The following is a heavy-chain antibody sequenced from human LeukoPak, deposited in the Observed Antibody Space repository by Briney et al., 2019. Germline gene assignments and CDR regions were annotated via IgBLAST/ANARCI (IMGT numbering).Heavy chain of an antibody. J-gene: IGHJ4*02. CDR3: AGSGSYPIGTFDY. CDR2: IYHSGST. CDR1: GGSISSGAYY. Sequence: SETLSLTCTVSGGSISSGAYYWSWIRQPPGKGLEWIGYIYHSGSTYYNPSLKSRVTISVDRSKNQFSLKLSSVTAADTAVYYCAGSGSYPIGTFDYWGQGTLVTVSS. D-gene: IGHD1-26*01. V-gene: IGHV4-30-2*01.